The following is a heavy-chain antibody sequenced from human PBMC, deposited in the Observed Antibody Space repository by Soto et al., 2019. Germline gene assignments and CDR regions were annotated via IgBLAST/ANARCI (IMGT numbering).Heavy chain of an antibody. V-gene: IGHV3-74*01. CDR1: GFTFNNFW. Sequence: EVQLVESGGGLVQPGGSLRLSCAASGFTFNNFWMYWVRQTPEKGLVWVSGINSDGTTTIYADSVKGRFTISRDNAKNTLYLHMISLTVEDTAIYYCVRDIRWGQGTLVTVSS. CDR3: VRDIR. J-gene: IGHJ4*02. CDR2: INSDGTTT.